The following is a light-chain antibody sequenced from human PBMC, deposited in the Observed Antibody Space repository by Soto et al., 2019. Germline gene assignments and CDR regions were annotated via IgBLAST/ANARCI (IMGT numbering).Light chain of an antibody. V-gene: IGKV3-11*01. Sequence: EIVLTESPATLSLSPGERATLSCRASQSISSYLAWYQQKPGQAPRLLMYNASTRASGIPARFSGSGSGTDFTLIISSIEPEDFAVYYCQQRSGWPPITFGQGTRLEIK. CDR2: NAS. J-gene: IGKJ5*01. CDR1: QSISSY. CDR3: QQRSGWPPIT.